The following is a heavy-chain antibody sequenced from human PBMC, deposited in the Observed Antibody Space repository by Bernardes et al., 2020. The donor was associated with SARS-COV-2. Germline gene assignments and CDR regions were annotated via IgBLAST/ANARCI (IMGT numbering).Heavy chain of an antibody. CDR3: ARSGVVVPSAATRPYYYYTMDV. CDR2: IYTNGAT. D-gene: IGHD3-3*01. CDR1: SGSISSSY. Sequence: SETLSLTRTVSSGSISSSYWNWIRQPAGKGLEFIGRIYTNGATFYNPSLKSRVTMSVDTSKSQLSLSLRSVTAADTAVYYCARSGVVVPSAATRPYYYYTMDVWGPGTTVTVSS. V-gene: IGHV4-4*07. J-gene: IGHJ6*02.